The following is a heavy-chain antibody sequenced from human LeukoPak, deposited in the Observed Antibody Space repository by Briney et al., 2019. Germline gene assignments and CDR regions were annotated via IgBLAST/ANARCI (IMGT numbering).Heavy chain of an antibody. J-gene: IGHJ4*02. Sequence: PGGSLRLSCAASGFTFSTYWVHWVRQAPGKGLVWVSRINTDGSNTNYADSVKGRFTISRDNAKNTLFLQMNSLRAEDTAVYYCVREYSSSSGRAFDYWGQGTLVTVSS. CDR3: VREYSSSSGRAFDY. D-gene: IGHD6-6*01. CDR2: INTDGSNT. CDR1: GFTFSTYW. V-gene: IGHV3-74*01.